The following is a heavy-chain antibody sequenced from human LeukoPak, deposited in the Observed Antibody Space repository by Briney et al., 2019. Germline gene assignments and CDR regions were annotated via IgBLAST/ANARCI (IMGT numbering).Heavy chain of an antibody. D-gene: IGHD2-2*03. V-gene: IGHV3-7*01. J-gene: IGHJ4*02. CDR3: ARVGYCSSTSCYFFDY. Sequence: GGSLRLSCAASGFTFSSYWMSWVRQAPGKGLEWVANIKQDGSEKYYVDSVKGRFTISTDNAKNSLYLQMNSLRAEDTAVYYCARVGYCSSTSCYFFDYWGQGTLVTVSS. CDR2: IKQDGSEK. CDR1: GFTFSSYW.